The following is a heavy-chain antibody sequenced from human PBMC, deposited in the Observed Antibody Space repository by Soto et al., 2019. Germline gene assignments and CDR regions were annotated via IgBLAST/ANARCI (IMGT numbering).Heavy chain of an antibody. J-gene: IGHJ5*02. Sequence: EVQLVESGGGLVQRGGSLRLSCAASGFIFRNHVLNWVRQAPGKGLEWVSAIDNSGDGSFYADSVKGRFIISRDNSNDTVFLHMNNLRLEDTAFYYCAKIPSRGMIFGAGSWGQGTLATVSS. CDR3: AKIPSRGMIFGAGS. V-gene: IGHV3-23*04. D-gene: IGHD3-3*01. CDR1: GFIFRNHV. CDR2: IDNSGDGS.